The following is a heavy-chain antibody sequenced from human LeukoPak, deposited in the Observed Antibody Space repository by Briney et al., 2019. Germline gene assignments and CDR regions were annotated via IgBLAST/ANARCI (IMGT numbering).Heavy chain of an antibody. CDR3: AREYSSSRYLDY. CDR1: AGSISAYY. D-gene: IGHD2-2*01. Sequence: PSETLSLTCTVSAGSISAYYWSWIRQPAGRGLEWIGRLHSSGSTNYSPSLQSRVTMSLDTSKNLFSLNPSSITAADTAVYFCAREYSSSRYLDYWGQGILVTVSS. J-gene: IGHJ4*02. V-gene: IGHV4-4*07. CDR2: LHSSGST.